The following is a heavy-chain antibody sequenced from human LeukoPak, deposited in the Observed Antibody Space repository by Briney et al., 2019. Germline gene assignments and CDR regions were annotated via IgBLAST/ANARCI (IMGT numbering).Heavy chain of an antibody. CDR1: GGSISSGDYY. Sequence: SETLSLTCTVSGGSISSGDYYWSWIRQPPGKGLEWIGYIYYSGSTYYNPPLKSRVTISVDTSKNQFSLKLSSVTAADTAVYYCARANDLGHFDYWGPGTLVTVSS. V-gene: IGHV4-30-4*08. J-gene: IGHJ4*02. CDR3: ARANDLGHFDY. CDR2: IYYSGST.